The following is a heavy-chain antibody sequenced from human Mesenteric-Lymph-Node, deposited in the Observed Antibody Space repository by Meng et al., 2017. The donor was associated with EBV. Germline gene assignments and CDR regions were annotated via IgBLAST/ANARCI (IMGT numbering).Heavy chain of an antibody. CDR3: ARYSSSSGWLDP. J-gene: IGHJ5*02. V-gene: IGHV4-34*01. D-gene: IGHD6-19*01. CDR2: INHSGST. CDR1: GGSFSGYY. Sequence: QVQLQQWGAVLLKPSEPLSLTCDVYGGSFSGYYWSWIRQPPGKGLEWIGEINHSGSTNYNPSLTSRVTISVDTSKNHFSLKLTSVTAADTAVYYCARYSSSSGWLDPWGQGTLVTVSS.